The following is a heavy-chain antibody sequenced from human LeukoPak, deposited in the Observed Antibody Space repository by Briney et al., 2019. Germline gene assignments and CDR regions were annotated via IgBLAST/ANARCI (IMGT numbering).Heavy chain of an antibody. CDR1: GGTFSSYA. CDR2: ITPIFGTA. CDR3: ARGTGYSSSWPPH. J-gene: IGHJ4*02. D-gene: IGHD6-13*01. V-gene: IGHV1-69*13. Sequence: GASVKVSCKASGGTFSSYAISWVRQAPGQGLEWMGGITPIFGTANYAQKFQDRDTITADESTSTAYMELSSLRSEDTAVYYCARGTGYSSSWPPHWGQGTLVTVSS.